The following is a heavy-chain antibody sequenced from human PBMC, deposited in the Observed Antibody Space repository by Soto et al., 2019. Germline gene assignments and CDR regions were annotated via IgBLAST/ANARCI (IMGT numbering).Heavy chain of an antibody. J-gene: IGHJ6*03. CDR1: GGSFSGYY. D-gene: IGHD1-7*01. CDR3: ARGRLELRHYYYYYYMDV. Sequence: SETLSLTCAVYGGSFSGYYWSWIRQPPGKGLEWIGEINHSGSTNYNPSLKSRVTISVDTSKNQFSLKLSSVTAADTAVYYCARGRLELRHYYYYYYMDVWGKGTTVTVSS. CDR2: INHSGST. V-gene: IGHV4-34*01.